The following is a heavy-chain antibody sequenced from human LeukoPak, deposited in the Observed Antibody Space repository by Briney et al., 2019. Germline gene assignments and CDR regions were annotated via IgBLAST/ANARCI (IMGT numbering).Heavy chain of an antibody. D-gene: IGHD2-2*01. CDR3: AKGATRIVVLPAAIRQDCFDP. V-gene: IGHV3-23*01. Sequence: PGGSLRLSCAASGFTFSSYAMSWVRQAPGMGLEGVSSISGRGGNTYYADSVKGRFTISRDNSKDTLYLQMNSPRPEDTAVYYCAKGATRIVVLPAAIRQDCFDPWGQGTLVTVSS. CDR1: GFTFSSYA. J-gene: IGHJ5*02. CDR2: ISGRGGNT.